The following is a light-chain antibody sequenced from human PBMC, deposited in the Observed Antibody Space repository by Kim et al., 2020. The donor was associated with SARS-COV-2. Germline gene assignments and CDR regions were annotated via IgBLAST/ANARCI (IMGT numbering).Light chain of an antibody. Sequence: QSALTQPRSVSGSPGQSVTISCTGTSSDVGGYNYVSWYQQYPGKAPKLMIYDVSKRPSGVPDRFSGPKSGNTASLTISGLQAEDEADYYCCSYAGSYRGVFGTGTKVTVL. V-gene: IGLV2-11*01. CDR2: DVS. CDR1: SSDVGGYNY. J-gene: IGLJ1*01. CDR3: CSYAGSYRGV.